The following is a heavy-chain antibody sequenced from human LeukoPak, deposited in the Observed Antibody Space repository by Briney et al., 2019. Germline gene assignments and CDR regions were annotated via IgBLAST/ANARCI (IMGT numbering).Heavy chain of an antibody. Sequence: PGGSLRLSCAASGITLSGCDMHWVRQSTGKGLEWVSGIGSAGDTYYANSVKGRFTVSRDNSKNTLYLQMNNVRGEDTALYYCTKGPYGNSIYYGMDVWGQGTTVTVSS. D-gene: IGHD5-24*01. J-gene: IGHJ6*02. CDR3: TKGPYGNSIYYGMDV. CDR2: IGSAGDT. CDR1: GITLSGCD. V-gene: IGHV3-13*04.